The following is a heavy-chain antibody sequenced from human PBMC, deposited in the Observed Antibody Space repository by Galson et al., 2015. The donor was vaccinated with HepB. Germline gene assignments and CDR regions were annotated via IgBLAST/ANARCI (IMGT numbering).Heavy chain of an antibody. CDR3: ASDGQVRGGTILYYFDY. J-gene: IGHJ4*02. CDR2: ISYDGSNK. V-gene: IGHV3-30-3*01. D-gene: IGHD3-10*01. Sequence: SLRLSCAASGFTFSSYAMHWVRQAPGKGLEWVAVISYDGSNKHYADSVKGRFTISRDNSKNTLYLQMNSLSAEDTAVYYCASDGQVRGGTILYYFDYWGQGTLVTVSS. CDR1: GFTFSSYA.